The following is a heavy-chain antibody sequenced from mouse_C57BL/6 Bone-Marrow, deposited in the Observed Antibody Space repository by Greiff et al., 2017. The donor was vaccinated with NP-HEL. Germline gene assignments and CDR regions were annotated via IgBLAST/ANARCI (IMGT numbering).Heavy chain of an antibody. CDR3: ARHGGLRRRLYYAMDY. V-gene: IGHV1-62-2*01. CDR2: FYPGSGSI. Sequence: VKLMESGAELVKPGASVKLSCKASGYTFTEYTIHWVKQRSGQGLEWIGWFYPGSGSIKYNEKFKDKATLTADKSSSTVYMELSRLTSEDSAVYFCARHGGLRRRLYYAMDYWGQGTSVTVSS. CDR1: GYTFTEYT. D-gene: IGHD2-4*01. J-gene: IGHJ4*01.